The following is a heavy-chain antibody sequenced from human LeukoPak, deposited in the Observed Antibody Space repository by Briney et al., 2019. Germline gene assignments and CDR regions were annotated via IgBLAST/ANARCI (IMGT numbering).Heavy chain of an antibody. D-gene: IGHD3-10*01. CDR3: ARSGSSKYYYYYYGMDV. V-gene: IGHV1-8*01. J-gene: IGHJ6*02. CDR1: GYTFTSYD. CDR2: MNPNSGNT. Sequence: ASVKVSCKASGYTFTSYDINWVRQATGQGLEWMGWMNPNSGNTGYAQKFQGRVTMTRNTSISTAYMELSSLRSEDTAVYYCARSGSSKYYYYYYGMDVWGQGTTVTVSS.